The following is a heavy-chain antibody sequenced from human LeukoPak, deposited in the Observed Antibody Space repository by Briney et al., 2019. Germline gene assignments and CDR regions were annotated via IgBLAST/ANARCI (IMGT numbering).Heavy chain of an antibody. D-gene: IGHD3-3*01. CDR3: ARPLRFLEWSPYYFDY. CDR1: GFTFGDYY. J-gene: IGHJ4*02. Sequence: GGSLRLSCAASGFTFGDYYMYWVRQAPGRGLEWVAVISYDGSNKYYADSVKGRFTISRDNSKNTLYLQMNSLRADDTAVYYCARPLRFLEWSPYYFDYWGQGTLVTVSS. V-gene: IGHV3-30-3*01. CDR2: ISYDGSNK.